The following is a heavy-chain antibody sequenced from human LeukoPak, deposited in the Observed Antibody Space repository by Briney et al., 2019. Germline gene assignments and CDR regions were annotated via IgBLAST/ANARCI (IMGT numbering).Heavy chain of an antibody. V-gene: IGHV1-2*02. CDR1: GYTFTGYY. Sequence: ASVKVSCEASGYTFTGYYMHWVRQAPGQGLEWMGWINPNSGGTNYAQKFRGRVTMTRDTSISTAYMELSRLRSDDTAVYYCASGSYARDAFDIWGQGTMVTVSS. J-gene: IGHJ3*02. D-gene: IGHD1-26*01. CDR2: INPNSGGT. CDR3: ASGSYARDAFDI.